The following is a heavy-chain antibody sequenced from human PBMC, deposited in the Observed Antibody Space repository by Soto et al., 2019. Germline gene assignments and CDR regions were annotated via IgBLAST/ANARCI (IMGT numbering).Heavy chain of an antibody. CDR1: GFTFSSYW. CDR3: ARSPGYSSGLYKPLFQH. V-gene: IGHV3-7*01. J-gene: IGHJ1*01. D-gene: IGHD6-19*01. CDR2: IKQDGSEK. Sequence: GGSLRLSCAASGFTFSSYWMSWVRQAPGKGLEWVANIKQDGSEKYYVDSVKGRFTISRDNAKNSLYLQMNSLRAEDTAGYYCARSPGYSSGLYKPLFQHWGQGTLVTVSS.